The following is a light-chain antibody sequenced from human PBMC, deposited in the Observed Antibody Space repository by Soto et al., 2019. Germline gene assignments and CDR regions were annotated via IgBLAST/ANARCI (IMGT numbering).Light chain of an antibody. CDR3: SSYAGITKSA. CDR1: SSDVGGYNY. V-gene: IGLV2-8*01. J-gene: IGLJ1*01. CDR2: EVS. Sequence: QSALTQPPSASGSPGQSVTISCTGTSSDVGGYNYVSWYQQHPGKAPKLMIYEVSKRPSGVPDRFSGSKSGNTASLTVSGLQPEHEADYYCSSYAGITKSAFGTGT.